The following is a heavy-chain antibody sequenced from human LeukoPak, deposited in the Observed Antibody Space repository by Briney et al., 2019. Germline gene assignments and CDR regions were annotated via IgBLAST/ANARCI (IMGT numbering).Heavy chain of an antibody. J-gene: IGHJ4*02. D-gene: IGHD5-12*01. CDR1: GYTFTGYY. CDR3: ARERLSGYAKIDY. V-gene: IGHV1-18*04. CDR2: ISAYDGNT. Sequence: ASVKVSCKASGYTFTGYYMHWVRQAPGQGLEWMGWISAYDGNTNYAQKLQGRVTMTTDTSTSTAYMELRSLRSDDTAVYYCARERLSGYAKIDYWGQGTLVTVSS.